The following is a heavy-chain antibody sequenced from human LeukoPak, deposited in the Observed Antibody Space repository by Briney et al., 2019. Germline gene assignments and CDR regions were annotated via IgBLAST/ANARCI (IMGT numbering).Heavy chain of an antibody. J-gene: IGHJ4*02. D-gene: IGHD4-17*01. V-gene: IGHV6-1*01. CDR1: GDSVSRNSVA. CDR3: ARDHDYGDYGTYEDY. CDR2: TYYRSKWYH. Sequence: SQTLSLTCAISGDSVSRNSVAWNWIRQSPSRGLEWLGRTYYRSKWYHGYAVSVKSRITVNPDTSKNQFSLQLNSVTPEDTAVYYCARDHDYGDYGTYEDYWGQGTLVTVSS.